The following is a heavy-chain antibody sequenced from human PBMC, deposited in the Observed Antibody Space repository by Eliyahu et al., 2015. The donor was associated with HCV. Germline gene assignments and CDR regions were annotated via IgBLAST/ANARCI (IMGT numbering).Heavy chain of an antibody. CDR1: GYTFXNFD. J-gene: IGHJ6*02. D-gene: IGHD3-10*01. V-gene: IGHV1-18*01. CDR3: AREGVISVNRGIVRHLYYGMDV. CDR2: ISPYNHNT. Sequence: QVQLVQSGPXVKKPGASVRVSCKSSGYTFXNFDITWVRQAPGQGFEWMGWISPYNHNTKXAERFQGRITMSTDSATXTVYMELKSLKSDDTAVYYCAREGVISVNRGIVRHLYYGMDVWGQGTTVSVSS.